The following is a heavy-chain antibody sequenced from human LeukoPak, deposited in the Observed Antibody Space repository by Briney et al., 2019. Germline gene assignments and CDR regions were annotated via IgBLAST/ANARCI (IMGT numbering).Heavy chain of an antibody. CDR2: IYPGDSDT. CDR3: ARGKNEDRYYYGSGSYNWFDP. CDR1: GYSFTSYW. V-gene: IGHV5-51*01. J-gene: IGHJ5*02. D-gene: IGHD3-10*01. Sequence: GESLKISCKGSGYSFTSYWIGWVRQMPGKGLEWMGIIYPGDSDTRYSPSFQGQVTISADKSISTAYLQWSSLKASDTAMYYCARGKNEDRYYYGSGSYNWFDPWGQGTLVTVSS.